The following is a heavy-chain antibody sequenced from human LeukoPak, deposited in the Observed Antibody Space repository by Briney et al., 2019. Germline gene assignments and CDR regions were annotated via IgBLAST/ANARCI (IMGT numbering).Heavy chain of an antibody. CDR1: GGSISSYY. D-gene: IGHD1-26*01. CDR3: ARDLGVVGSYHHTFDI. V-gene: IGHV4-59*01. J-gene: IGHJ3*02. CDR2: IYYSGST. Sequence: PSETLSLTCTVSGGSISSYYWSWIRQPPGKGLEWIAYIYYSGSTNYNPSLKSRVTISVDTSENQFSLRLSSVTAADTAVYYCARDLGVVGSYHHTFDIWGQGTMVTVSS.